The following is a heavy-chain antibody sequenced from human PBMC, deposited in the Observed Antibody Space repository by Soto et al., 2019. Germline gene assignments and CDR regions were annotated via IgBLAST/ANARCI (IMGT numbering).Heavy chain of an antibody. V-gene: IGHV3-30-3*01. CDR3: AREIYYDSSAYGMDV. J-gene: IGHJ6*02. Sequence: QVQLVESGGGVVQPGRSLRLSCAASGFTFSSYAMHWVRQAPGKGLEWVAVISYDGSNKYYADSVKGRFTISRDNSKNTLYLQMNSLRAEDTAVYYCAREIYYDSSAYGMDVWGHGTTVTVSS. CDR1: GFTFSSYA. CDR2: ISYDGSNK. D-gene: IGHD3-22*01.